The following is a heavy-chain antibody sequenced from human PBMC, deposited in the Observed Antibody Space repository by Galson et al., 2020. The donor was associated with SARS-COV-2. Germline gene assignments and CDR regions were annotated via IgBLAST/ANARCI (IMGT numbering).Heavy chain of an antibody. D-gene: IGHD3-10*01. Sequence: SETLSLTCRVSGGSISTDGHFWTWIRQPPGKGLEWLGYIYHSGTTFYNPSLKTRLTLALDKSQNQFSLRLRSVTAADTAVYFCARTSGDLDIWGKGQRSPSLQ. CDR1: GGSISTDGHF. CDR2: IYHSGTT. J-gene: IGHJ3*02. CDR3: ARTSGDLDI. V-gene: IGHV4-31*03.